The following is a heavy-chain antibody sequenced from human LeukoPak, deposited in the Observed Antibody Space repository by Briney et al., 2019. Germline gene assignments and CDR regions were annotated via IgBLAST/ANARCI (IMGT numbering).Heavy chain of an antibody. CDR3: ARGGDNSNNWFDP. Sequence: GGSLRLSCAASGFTFSSYSMNWARQAPGKGLEWVSSISSSSSYIYYADSVKGRFTISRDNAKNSLYLQMNSLRAEDTAVYYCARGGDNSNNWFDPWGQGTLVTVSS. D-gene: IGHD3-10*01. V-gene: IGHV3-21*01. CDR2: ISSSSSYI. J-gene: IGHJ5*02. CDR1: GFTFSSYS.